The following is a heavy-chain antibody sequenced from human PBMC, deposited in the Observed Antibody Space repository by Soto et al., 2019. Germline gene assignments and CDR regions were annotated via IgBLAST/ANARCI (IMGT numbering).Heavy chain of an antibody. CDR3: ARTSFLGYCSSTSCNGFDP. D-gene: IGHD2-2*01. V-gene: IGHV3-7*03. Sequence: PGGSLRLSCAASGFTFSGYWMSWVRQAPGKGLEWVANIKQGGSEKYYVDSVKGRFTISRHNSKNTLYLQMNSLRAEDTAVYYCARTSFLGYCSSTSCNGFDPWGQGTLVTVSS. CDR1: GFTFSGYW. J-gene: IGHJ5*02. CDR2: IKQGGSEK.